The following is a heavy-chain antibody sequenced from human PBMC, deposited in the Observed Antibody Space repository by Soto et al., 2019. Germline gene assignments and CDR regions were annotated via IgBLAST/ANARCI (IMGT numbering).Heavy chain of an antibody. CDR2: TIPIFGTA. V-gene: IGHV1-69*12. D-gene: IGHD6-6*01. CDR1: GGTFSSYP. J-gene: IGHJ4*02. CDR3: ARVGECGSSSYFDY. Sequence: QVQLVQSGEEVQKPGSSVKVSCKASGGTFSSYPISWVRQAPGQGLEWMGGTIPIFGTANYAQKFQGRVTITADESTSTAYSELSSLRSEDTAVYYCARVGECGSSSYFDYWGQGTLVTVSS.